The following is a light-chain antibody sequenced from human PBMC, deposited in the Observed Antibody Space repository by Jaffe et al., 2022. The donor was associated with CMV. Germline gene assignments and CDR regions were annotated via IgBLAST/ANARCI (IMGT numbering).Light chain of an antibody. CDR3: QAWGSSFVV. V-gene: IGLV3-1*01. J-gene: IGLJ2*01. CDR2: QDT. CDR1: KLGEKY. Sequence: SYELTQPPSVSVSPGQTASITCSGDKLGEKYVSWYQQEPGQSPVVVIFQDTKRPSGITERFSGSRSGNTATLTISGTQAMDEADYYCQAWGSSFVVFGGGTKLTVL.